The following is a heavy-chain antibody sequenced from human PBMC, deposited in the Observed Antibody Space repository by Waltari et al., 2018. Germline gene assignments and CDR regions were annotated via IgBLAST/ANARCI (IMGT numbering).Heavy chain of an antibody. J-gene: IGHJ5*02. CDR1: GYTFIGYY. V-gene: IGHV1-2*02. CDR2: INPNSGGT. D-gene: IGHD6-13*01. CDR3: ARDGAGYSSSWRTMYNWFDP. Sequence: QVQLVQSGAEVKKPGASVTVSCKASGYTFIGYYMHWVRQAPGQGLEWMGWINPNSGGTNYAQKFQGRVTMTGDTSISTAYMELSRLRSDDTAVYYCARDGAGYSSSWRTMYNWFDPWGQGTLVTVSS.